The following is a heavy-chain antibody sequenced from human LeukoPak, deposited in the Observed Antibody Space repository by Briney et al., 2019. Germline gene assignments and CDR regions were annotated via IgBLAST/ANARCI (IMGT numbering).Heavy chain of an antibody. CDR3: AKGAFYCSSTSCYAFDY. J-gene: IGHJ4*02. Sequence: GGSLRLSCAASGFTFSSYAMSWVRQAPGKGLEWVSAISGSGGSTYYADSVKGRFTISRDNSKNTLYLQMNSLRAEDTAVYYCAKGAFYCSSTSCYAFDYWGQGTLVTVSS. D-gene: IGHD2-2*01. CDR1: GFTFSSYA. CDR2: ISGSGGST. V-gene: IGHV3-23*01.